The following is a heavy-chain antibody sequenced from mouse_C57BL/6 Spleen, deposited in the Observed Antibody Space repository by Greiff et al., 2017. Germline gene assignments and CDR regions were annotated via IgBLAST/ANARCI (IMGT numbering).Heavy chain of an antibody. J-gene: IGHJ2*01. CDR2: IHPNSGST. CDR1: GYTFTSYW. CDR3: ARHTTVVANYFDY. Sequence: QVQLQQPGAELVKPGASVKLSCKASGYTFTSYWMHWVKQRPGQGLEWIGMIHPNSGSTNYNEKFKSKATLTVDKSSSTAYMQLSSLTSEDSAVYYCARHTTVVANYFDYWGQGTTLTVSS. D-gene: IGHD1-1*01. V-gene: IGHV1-64*01.